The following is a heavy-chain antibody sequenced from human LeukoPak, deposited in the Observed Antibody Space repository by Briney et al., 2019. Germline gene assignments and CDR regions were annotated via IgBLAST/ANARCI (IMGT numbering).Heavy chain of an antibody. CDR2: IYHSGST. J-gene: IGHJ3*02. V-gene: IGHV4-38-2*02. Sequence: SETLSLTCTVSGYSISSGYYWGWIRQSPGKGLEWIGSIYHSGSTDYSPSLRSRVTISLDTSRNQFSLKLNSVTAADTAVYYCAKSNGYGLVDIWGQGTMVTVSS. CDR1: GYSISSGYY. CDR3: AKSNGYGLVDI. D-gene: IGHD3-10*01.